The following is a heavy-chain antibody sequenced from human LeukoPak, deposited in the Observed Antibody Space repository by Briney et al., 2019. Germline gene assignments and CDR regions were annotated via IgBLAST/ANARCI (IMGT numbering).Heavy chain of an antibody. J-gene: IGHJ4*02. D-gene: IGHD3-3*01. CDR3: AKENDFVY. CDR2: ISYDGTNK. CDR1: GFTFSNYD. Sequence: AGGPLRLSCAASGFTFSNYDMHWVRQAPGKGLEWVAVISYDGTNKYYADSVKGRFTISRDNSKSTLYLQMNSLRAEDTAVYYCAKENDFVYWGQGTLATVSS. V-gene: IGHV3-30*18.